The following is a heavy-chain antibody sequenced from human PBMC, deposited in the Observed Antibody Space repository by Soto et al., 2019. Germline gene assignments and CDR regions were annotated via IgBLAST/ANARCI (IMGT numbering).Heavy chain of an antibody. CDR3: VRDVGPITIFGEALSGYFDS. Sequence: HPGGSLRLSCAASGFAFNNYWMSWVRQAPGKGPEWVASIKYDGSERYYVDSVKGRFTVSRDNAKNSLSMHLNSLRADDTAVYYCVRDVGPITIFGEALSGYFDSWGQETLVTVSS. D-gene: IGHD3-3*01. CDR1: GFAFNNYW. V-gene: IGHV3-7*03. CDR2: IKYDGSER. J-gene: IGHJ4*02.